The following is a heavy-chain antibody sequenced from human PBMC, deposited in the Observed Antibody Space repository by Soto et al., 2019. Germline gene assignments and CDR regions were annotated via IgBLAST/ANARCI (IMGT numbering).Heavy chain of an antibody. CDR2: ISSSSSYI. J-gene: IGHJ4*02. D-gene: IGHD1-26*01. CDR1: GFMFSAYT. CDR3: ARSIGPIVGATTGDY. V-gene: IGHV3-21*01. Sequence: GGSLRVSCAASGFMFSAYTMLWVRQAPGKGLEWVAAISSSSSYIYSGASVKGRFTSSRDKAKNSLYLQMNSLRAEDTAVYYCARSIGPIVGATTGDYWGQGTLVTVSS.